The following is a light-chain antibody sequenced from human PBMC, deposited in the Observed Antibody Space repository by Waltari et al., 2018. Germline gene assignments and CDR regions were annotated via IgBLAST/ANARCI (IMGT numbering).Light chain of an antibody. J-gene: IGKJ3*01. Sequence: EIVLTQFPGTLSLSPGERVILSYRASQSIRSQLAWYQQKPGQAPRLLIYGTSNRATGSPDRFSGSGSGTDFSLTISRLDPEDCAVYYCQHYLNLPVAFGPGTKVEIK. CDR2: GTS. V-gene: IGKV3-20*01. CDR3: QHYLNLPVA. CDR1: QSIRSQ.